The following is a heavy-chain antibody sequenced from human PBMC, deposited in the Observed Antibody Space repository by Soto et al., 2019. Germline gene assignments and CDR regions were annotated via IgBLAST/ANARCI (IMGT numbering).Heavy chain of an antibody. CDR2: INTAEGGT. CDR1: GFTFTAYA. V-gene: IGHV3-23*01. Sequence: EVQLLESGGGLVQPGGSLRLFCRASGFTFTAYAMSWVRQAPGKGPEWVSSINTAEGGTNYAESVKGRFTISRDNSKNTLYLQMYSLRAEDTAMYYCAKNYQFDSWGQGTLVIVSS. D-gene: IGHD2-2*01. CDR3: AKNYQFDS. J-gene: IGHJ4*02.